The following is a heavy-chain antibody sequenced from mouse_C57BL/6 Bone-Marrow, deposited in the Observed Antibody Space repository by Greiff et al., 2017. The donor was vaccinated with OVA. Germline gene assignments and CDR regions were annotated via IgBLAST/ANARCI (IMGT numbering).Heavy chain of an antibody. V-gene: IGHV5-4*03. CDR1: GFTFSSYA. CDR2: ISDGGSYT. CDR3: ARGYYGRAWFAY. D-gene: IGHD1-1*01. J-gene: IGHJ3*01. Sequence: VMLVESGGGLVKPGGSLKLSCAASGFTFSSYAMSWVRQTPEKRLEWVATISDGGSYTYYPDNVKGRFTISRDNAKNNLYLQMSHLKSEDTAMYYCARGYYGRAWFAYWGQGTLVTVSA.